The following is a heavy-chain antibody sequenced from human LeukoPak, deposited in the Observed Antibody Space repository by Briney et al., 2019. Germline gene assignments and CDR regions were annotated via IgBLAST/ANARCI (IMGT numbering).Heavy chain of an antibody. Sequence: PSETLSLTCTVSGGSISSSSYCWGWIRQPPGKGLEWIGSIYYSGSTYYNPSLKSRVTISVDTSKNQFSLKLSSVTAADTAVYYCARRSETQEGDWFDPWGQGTLVTVSS. CDR3: ARRSETQEGDWFDP. CDR2: IYYSGST. J-gene: IGHJ5*02. CDR1: GGSISSSSYC. V-gene: IGHV4-39*07.